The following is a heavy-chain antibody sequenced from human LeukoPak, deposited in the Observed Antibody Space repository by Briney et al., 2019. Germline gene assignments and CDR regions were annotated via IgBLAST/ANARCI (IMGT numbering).Heavy chain of an antibody. CDR2: IYYSGST. D-gene: IGHD2-21*02. CDR3: ARVGSDWGLNLFTDY. CDR1: GGSISSYY. Sequence: SETLSLTCTVSGGSISSYYWSWIRQPPGKGLEWIGYIYYSGSTNYNPSLKSRVTISVDTSKNQFSLKLSSVTAADTAVYYCARVGSDWGLNLFTDYWGQGTLVTVSS. J-gene: IGHJ4*02. V-gene: IGHV4-59*01.